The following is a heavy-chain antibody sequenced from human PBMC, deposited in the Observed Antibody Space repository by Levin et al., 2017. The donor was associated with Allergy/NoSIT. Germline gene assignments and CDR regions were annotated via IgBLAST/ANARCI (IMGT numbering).Heavy chain of an antibody. V-gene: IGHV1-2*02. CDR1: GYTFTGYY. CDR3: ARDLGPESDDAFDI. D-gene: IGHD1-14*01. Sequence: GESLKISCKASGYTFTGYYMHWVRQAPGQGLEWMGWINPNSGGTNYAQKFQGRVTMTRDTSISTAYMELSRLRSDDTAVYYCARDLGPESDDAFDIWGQGTMVTVSS. CDR2: INPNSGGT. J-gene: IGHJ3*02.